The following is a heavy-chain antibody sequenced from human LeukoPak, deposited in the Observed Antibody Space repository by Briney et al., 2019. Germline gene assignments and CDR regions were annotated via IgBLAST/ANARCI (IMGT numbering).Heavy chain of an antibody. CDR1: GGSISSYY. J-gene: IGHJ3*02. D-gene: IGHD3-3*01. Sequence: KASETLSLTCTVSGGSISSYYWSWIRQPPGKGLEWIGYIYYSGSTNYNPSLKSRVTISVDTSKNQFSLKLSSVTAADTAVYYCARKNDYDFWSGYYQSAKYDAFDIWGQGTMVTVSS. CDR2: IYYSGST. CDR3: ARKNDYDFWSGYYQSAKYDAFDI. V-gene: IGHV4-59*08.